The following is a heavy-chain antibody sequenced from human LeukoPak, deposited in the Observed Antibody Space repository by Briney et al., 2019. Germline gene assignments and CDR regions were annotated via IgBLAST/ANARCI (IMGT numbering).Heavy chain of an antibody. CDR2: ISGSGSST. V-gene: IGHV3-23*01. CDR1: GFTVSNNY. Sequence: GGPLRLSCAASGFTVSNNYMSWVRQAPGKGLEWVSGISGSGSSTVYADSVKGRFTISRDNAKNTLYLQMNSLRAEDTAVYYCAKDSWGGGTYTWGKFDYWGQGTLVTVSS. J-gene: IGHJ4*02. CDR3: AKDSWGGGTYTWGKFDY. D-gene: IGHD1-26*01.